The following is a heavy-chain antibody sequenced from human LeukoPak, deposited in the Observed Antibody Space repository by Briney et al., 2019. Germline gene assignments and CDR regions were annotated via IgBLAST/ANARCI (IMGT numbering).Heavy chain of an antibody. CDR3: AREGEDGYNRGRGAFNI. V-gene: IGHV1-69*05. J-gene: IGHJ3*02. CDR2: IIPLFGTA. Sequence: SVKVSCKASGGTFSSYTISWVRQAPGQGLEWMGGIIPLFGTANYAQKFQGRVTITTDESTSTAYMALSSLRSEDTAVYYCAREGEDGYNRGRGAFNIWGQETMVTVSS. CDR1: GGTFSSYT. D-gene: IGHD5-24*01.